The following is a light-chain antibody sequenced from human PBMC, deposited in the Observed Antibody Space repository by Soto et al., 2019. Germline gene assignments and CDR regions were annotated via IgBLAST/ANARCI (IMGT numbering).Light chain of an antibody. CDR1: HYIYSN. Sequence: EIVMTQSPATLSVSQVERATLSFTASHYIYSNVAWFQQRPGQAPRLLIYRASTRATGTPARFTGSGSGTEFTLTITSLQSEDFALYYCQQYHNLWTFGQGTKVDIK. CDR2: RAS. J-gene: IGKJ1*01. V-gene: IGKV3-15*01. CDR3: QQYHNLWT.